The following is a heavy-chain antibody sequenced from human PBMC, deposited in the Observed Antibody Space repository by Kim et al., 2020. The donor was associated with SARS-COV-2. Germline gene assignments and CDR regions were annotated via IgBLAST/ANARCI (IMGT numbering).Heavy chain of an antibody. V-gene: IGHV5-10-1*01. CDR2: IDPSDSYT. CDR1: GYSFTSYW. Sequence: GESLKISCKGSGYSFTSYWISWVRQMPGKGLEWMGRIDPSDSYTNYSPSFQGHVTISADKSISTAYLQWSSLKASDTAMYYCARLPDRSPASGYYYGSGSYYPSWGQGTLVTVSS. J-gene: IGHJ5*02. CDR3: ARLPDRSPASGYYYGSGSYYPS. D-gene: IGHD3-10*01.